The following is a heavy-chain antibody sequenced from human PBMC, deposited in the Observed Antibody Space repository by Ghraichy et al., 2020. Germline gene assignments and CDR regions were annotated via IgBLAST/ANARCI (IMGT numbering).Heavy chain of an antibody. J-gene: IGHJ4*02. D-gene: IGHD3-10*01. CDR3: MTEGIGELLSHH. CDR2: IKTISGGGTR. CDR1: GFSFRSAW. Sequence: GGSLRLSCGGSGFSFRSAWMSWVRQAPGKGLEWVGRIKTISGGGTRDYAAPVKGRFTISRDDSENMLYLQMNGLNTEDTAVYYCMTEGIGELLSHHWGQGTLVSVSS. V-gene: IGHV3-15*01.